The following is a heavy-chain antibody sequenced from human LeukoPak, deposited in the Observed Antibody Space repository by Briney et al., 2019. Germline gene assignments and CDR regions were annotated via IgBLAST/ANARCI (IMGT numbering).Heavy chain of an antibody. V-gene: IGHV3-23*01. D-gene: IGHD2-8*01. Sequence: PGGSLRLSCAASGFTFSSYAMSWVRQAPGKGLEWVSAISGSGGSTYYADSVKGRFTISRDNSKNTLYLQMNSLRAEDTALYYCAKGARYCSNGVCQVRYCMDVWGQGTTVTVSS. CDR3: AKGARYCSNGVCQVRYCMDV. CDR1: GFTFSSYA. CDR2: ISGSGGST. J-gene: IGHJ6*02.